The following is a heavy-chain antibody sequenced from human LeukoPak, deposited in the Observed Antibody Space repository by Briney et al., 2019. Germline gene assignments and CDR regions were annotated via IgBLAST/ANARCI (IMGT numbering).Heavy chain of an antibody. J-gene: IGHJ4*02. Sequence: PGGSLRLSCGGSGFTFSSYAMSWVRQAPGKGLEWVSAISGSGGSTYYADSVKGRFTISRDNSKNTLYLQMNSLRAEDTAVYYCAKGWYSGYDYDYWGQGTLVTVSS. V-gene: IGHV3-23*01. CDR1: GFTFSSYA. CDR2: ISGSGGST. D-gene: IGHD5-12*01. CDR3: AKGWYSGYDYDY.